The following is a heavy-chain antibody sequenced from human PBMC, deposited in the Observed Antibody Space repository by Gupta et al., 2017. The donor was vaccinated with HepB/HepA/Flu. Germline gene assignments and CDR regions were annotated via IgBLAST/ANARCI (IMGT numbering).Heavy chain of an antibody. CDR2: WNSEGSTT. J-gene: IGHJ4*02. CDR3: VRDEGRGGGDY. Sequence: EVQLVESGGGLVQPGGSLRLSCVASGFSFSNYWMHWVRQFQGKGLVWVSRWNSEGSTTNYADSVKVRFIISRDNAKNTLYLQMNSLRAEDTAVYHCVRDEGRGGGDYWGQGILVTVSS. CDR1: GFSFSNYW. V-gene: IGHV3-74*01.